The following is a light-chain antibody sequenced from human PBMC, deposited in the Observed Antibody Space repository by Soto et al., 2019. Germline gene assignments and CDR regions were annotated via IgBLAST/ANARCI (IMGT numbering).Light chain of an antibody. Sequence: EIVMTQSPATLSVSPGERATLSCRASQSVSTYLAWYQQKPGQAPRLLIYSASTRATGIPARFSGSGSGTEFTLTISSLQSEDFAVYICQQYNDWPPRWTFGQGTKVEIK. CDR2: SAS. V-gene: IGKV3-15*01. CDR1: QSVSTY. CDR3: QQYNDWPPRWT. J-gene: IGKJ1*01.